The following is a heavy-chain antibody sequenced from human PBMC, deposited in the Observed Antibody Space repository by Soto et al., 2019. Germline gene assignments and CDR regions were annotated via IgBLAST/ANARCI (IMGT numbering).Heavy chain of an antibody. CDR1: GGSISSSSYY. CDR2: IYYSGST. CDR3: ARPFTYNHCSGWYDWFDP. Sequence: QLQLQESGPGLVKPSETLSLTCTVSGGSISSSSYYWGWIRQPPGTGLAWIGSIYYSGSTYSNPSLKNRVTLSVDTSKNQSSLNLSSVTAADTAVYYCARPFTYNHCSGWYDWFDPWGQGTLVTVAS. J-gene: IGHJ5*02. V-gene: IGHV4-39*01. D-gene: IGHD6-19*01.